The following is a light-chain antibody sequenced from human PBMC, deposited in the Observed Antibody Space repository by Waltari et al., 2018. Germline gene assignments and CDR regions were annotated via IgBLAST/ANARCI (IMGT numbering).Light chain of an antibody. V-gene: IGKV3-15*01. CDR3: QQYNNWPRA. J-gene: IGKJ3*01. Sequence: IVMTQSPATLSVSPGERATLSCRASQSVRSNRAWYQQKPGQAPRLLIYGASTRATGIPSRFSGYGSGTEFTLSISTMQSEDFAVYYCQQYNNWPRAFGPGTKVDIK. CDR1: QSVRSN. CDR2: GAS.